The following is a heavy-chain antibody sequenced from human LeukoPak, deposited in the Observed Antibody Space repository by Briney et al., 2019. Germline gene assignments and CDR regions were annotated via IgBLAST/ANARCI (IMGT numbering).Heavy chain of an antibody. J-gene: IGHJ6*03. CDR1: GASFSGHY. Sequence: SETLSLTCAVYGASFSGHYWSWIRQPPGKGLEWIGGINHSKNTNYNPSLKSRVTISVDTSKNQFSLKLSSVTAADTAVYYCARGRDRGPDSSGIWGLKGTSYMDVWAKGTTVTVSS. CDR3: ARGRDRGPDSSGIWGLKGTSYMDV. V-gene: IGHV4-34*01. D-gene: IGHD3-22*01. CDR2: INHSKNT.